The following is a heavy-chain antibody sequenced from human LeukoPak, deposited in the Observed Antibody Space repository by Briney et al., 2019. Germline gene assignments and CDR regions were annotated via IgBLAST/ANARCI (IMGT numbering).Heavy chain of an antibody. D-gene: IGHD3-10*01. CDR3: ARTNYYGSGETYYFDY. J-gene: IGHJ4*02. V-gene: IGHV3-7*01. Sequence: GGSLRLSCAASGFTFSSYEMNWVRQAPGKGLEWVANIKQDGSEKYYVDSVKGRFTISRDNAKNSLYLQMNSLRAEDTAVYYCARTNYYGSGETYYFDYWGQGTLVTVSS. CDR2: IKQDGSEK. CDR1: GFTFSSYE.